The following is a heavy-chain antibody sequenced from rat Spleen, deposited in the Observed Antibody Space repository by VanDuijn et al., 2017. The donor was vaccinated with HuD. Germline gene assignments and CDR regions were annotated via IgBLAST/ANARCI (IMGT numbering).Heavy chain of an antibody. Sequence: EVQLVESGGGLVQPGRSLKLSCAASGFTFSNYGMAWVRQAPTKGLEWVASITNSGGSTYYRDSVKGRFTISRDNAKSTLYLQMDSLRSEDTATYYCTNLRTTEGIRFAYWGQGTLVTVSS. V-gene: IGHV5-27*01. CDR1: GFTFSNYG. CDR3: TNLRTTEGIRFAY. D-gene: IGHD1-11*01. CDR2: ITNSGGST. J-gene: IGHJ3*01.